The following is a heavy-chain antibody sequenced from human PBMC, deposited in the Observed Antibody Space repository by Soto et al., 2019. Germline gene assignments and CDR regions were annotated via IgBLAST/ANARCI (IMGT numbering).Heavy chain of an antibody. Sequence: GESLKISCKGSGYSFTSYWISWVRQMPGKGLEWMGRIDPSDSYTNYSPSFQGHVTISADKSISTAYLQWSSLKASDTAMYYCARRHSSSSTFDPWGQGTLVTVSS. CDR1: GYSFTSYW. J-gene: IGHJ5*02. V-gene: IGHV5-10-1*01. CDR2: IDPSDSYT. CDR3: ARRHSSSSTFDP. D-gene: IGHD6-13*01.